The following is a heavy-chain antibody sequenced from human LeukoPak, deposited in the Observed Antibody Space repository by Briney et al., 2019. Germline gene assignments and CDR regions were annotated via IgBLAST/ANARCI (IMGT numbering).Heavy chain of an antibody. D-gene: IGHD5-18*01. Sequence: SETLSLTCTVYGGSFSDYYWGRTRQPPGKGLEWIGEIHPSGSTNYSPSLKSRVTISLDASKNQFSLKLSSVAAADTAVYFCARVGYSYVINDWSRTGLGAYPTKYYYHMDVWDKGTTVTVSS. J-gene: IGHJ6*03. CDR2: IHPSGST. V-gene: IGHV4-34*01. CDR3: ARVGYSYVINDWSRTGLGAYPTKYYYHMDV. CDR1: GGSFSDYY.